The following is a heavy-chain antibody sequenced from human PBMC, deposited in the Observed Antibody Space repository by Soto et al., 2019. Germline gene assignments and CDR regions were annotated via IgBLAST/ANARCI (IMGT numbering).Heavy chain of an antibody. V-gene: IGHV3-7*01. CDR3: VRDSGTPTNDIWNDAYDI. Sequence: EVQVVESGGGLVQPGGSLRLSCAASTFTFSRYWMSWVRQAPGKGLEWVANISEDGSYTHYVEAVKGRFTISRDYSRNSVYLQMNSLRAEDTAVYYCVRDSGTPTNDIWNDAYDIWGQGTMVTVSS. CDR1: TFTFSRYW. J-gene: IGHJ3*02. D-gene: IGHD2-8*01. CDR2: ISEDGSYT.